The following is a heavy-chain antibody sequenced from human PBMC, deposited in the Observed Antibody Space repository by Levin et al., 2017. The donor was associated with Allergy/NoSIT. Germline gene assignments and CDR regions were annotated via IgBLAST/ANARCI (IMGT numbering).Heavy chain of an antibody. D-gene: IGHD6-19*01. CDR3: VGDGAVAGSFMASWYFDR. V-gene: IGHV3-13*01. CDR1: GFTFSRYD. J-gene: IGHJ2*01. Sequence: TGGSLRLSCAASGFTFSRYDMHWVRQPPGNGLEWVSGIGTSSDTFYPDSVKGRFTISRKNAENSLYLQINSLRAEDTAVYYCVGDGAVAGSFMASWYFDRWGRGTLVTVS. CDR2: IGTSSDT.